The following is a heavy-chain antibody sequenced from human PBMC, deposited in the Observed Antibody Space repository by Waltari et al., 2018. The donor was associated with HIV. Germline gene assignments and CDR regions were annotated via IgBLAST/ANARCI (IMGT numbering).Heavy chain of an antibody. CDR1: AFPFSSYA. D-gene: IGHD3-22*01. CDR2: ISGSGGST. J-gene: IGHJ3*02. Sequence: EAQLLASGGGLVQRGGSLRLSCAAPAFPFSSYAMSWVGQATRKALEWVSAISGSGGSTYYADSVKGRFTISRDNSKNTLYLQMNSLRAEDTAVYYCAKSFRITMIVVVGDAFDIWGQGTMVTVSS. V-gene: IGHV3-23*01. CDR3: AKSFRITMIVVVGDAFDI.